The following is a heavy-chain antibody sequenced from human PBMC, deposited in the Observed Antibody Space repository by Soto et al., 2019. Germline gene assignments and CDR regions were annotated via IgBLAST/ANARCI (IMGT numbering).Heavy chain of an antibody. V-gene: IGHV3-9*01. J-gene: IGHJ6*03. CDR2: ISWNSGSI. Sequence: GGSLRLSCAASGFPFDDYAMHWVRQAPGKGLEWVSGISWNSGSIGYADSVKGRFTISRDNAKNSLYLQMNSLRAEDTALYYCAKGDIDYYYYMDVWGKGTTVTVSS. CDR1: GFPFDDYA. CDR3: AKGDIDYYYYMDV.